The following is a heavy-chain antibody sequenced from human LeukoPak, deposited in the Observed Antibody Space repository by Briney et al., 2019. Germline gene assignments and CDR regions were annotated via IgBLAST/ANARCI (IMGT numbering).Heavy chain of an antibody. J-gene: IGHJ6*03. D-gene: IGHD5-18*01. CDR3: ARLTAYYYMDV. Sequence: PSETLSLTCAVYGGSFSGYYWNWIRQPAGKGLEWVGRIYNTGSTWYDPSLKSRVSMSIDTSKNQFSLKLHSVTAADTAVYYCARLTAYYYMDVWGKGTTVTVSS. CDR1: GGSFSGYY. CDR2: IYNTGST. V-gene: IGHV4-59*10.